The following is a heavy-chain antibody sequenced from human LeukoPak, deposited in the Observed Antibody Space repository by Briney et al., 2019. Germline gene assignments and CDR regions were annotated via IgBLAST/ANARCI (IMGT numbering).Heavy chain of an antibody. D-gene: IGHD6-19*01. CDR2: ISAYNGNT. Sequence: ASVKVSCKASGYTFTSYGISWVRQAPGQGLEWMGCISAYNGNTNYAQNLQGRVTMTTDTSTRTAYMEVRSLRSDDTAVYYCARCGRSGWYGDYYYMDVWGKGTTVTVSS. CDR1: GYTFTSYG. J-gene: IGHJ6*03. V-gene: IGHV1-18*01. CDR3: ARCGRSGWYGDYYYMDV.